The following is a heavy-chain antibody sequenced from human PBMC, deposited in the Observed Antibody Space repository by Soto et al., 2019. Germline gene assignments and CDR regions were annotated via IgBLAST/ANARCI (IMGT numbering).Heavy chain of an antibody. V-gene: IGHV4-39*01. D-gene: IGHD6-19*01. Sequence: SETLSLTCTVSGGSISSSSYYWGWIRQPPGKGLEWIGSIYYSGSTYYNPSLKSRVTISVDTSKNQFSLKLGSVTAADTAVYYCARRWTGYSSGWYDYWGQGTLVTVSS. CDR2: IYYSGST. CDR3: ARRWTGYSSGWYDY. CDR1: GGSISSSSYY. J-gene: IGHJ4*02.